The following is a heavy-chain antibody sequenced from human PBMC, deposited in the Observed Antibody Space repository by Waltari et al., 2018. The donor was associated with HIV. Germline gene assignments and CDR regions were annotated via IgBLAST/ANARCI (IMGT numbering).Heavy chain of an antibody. CDR2: IYYTGRA. CDR3: ARVVASAGLRFDR. CDR1: DDSVSSGCSD. V-gene: IGHV4-61*03. J-gene: IGHJ5*02. D-gene: IGHD2-21*01. Sequence: QVQLQESGPGLVKPSETLSLTCRVSDDSVSSGCSDWSWMRQPPGKGLDWIGNIYYTGRANYNPSLKTRVTISVDTSKNHFSLKLTSVTAGDTAIYYCARVVASAGLRFDRWGQGSLVTVSS.